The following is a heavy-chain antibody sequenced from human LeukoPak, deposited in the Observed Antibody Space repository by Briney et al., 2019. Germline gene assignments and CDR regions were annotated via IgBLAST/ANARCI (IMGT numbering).Heavy chain of an antibody. CDR1: GFTFSNYA. Sequence: GGSLRLSCAASGFTFSNYAMSWVRQAPGKGLQWVSAISVSGSTYYADSVKGRFTISRDNSKNTLYLQMNSLRAEDTAVYYCAKAPSAARPVDVWGQGTTVTVSS. CDR2: ISVSGST. V-gene: IGHV3-23*01. D-gene: IGHD6-6*01. J-gene: IGHJ6*02. CDR3: AKAPSAARPVDV.